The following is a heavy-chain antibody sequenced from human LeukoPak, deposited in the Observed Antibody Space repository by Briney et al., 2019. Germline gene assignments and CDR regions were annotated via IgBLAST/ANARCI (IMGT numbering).Heavy chain of an antibody. CDR2: LDPDGFT. CDR3: TKGTFDH. CDR1: GFTVSINY. J-gene: IGHJ3*01. Sequence: GGSLRLSCVGSGFTVSINYMSWVRQAPGKGLEWVSFLDPDGFTSYADSVKGRFTISRDSPKNTLYLQLTTLRAEDTAIYYCTKGTFDHWGQGTFVTVSS. V-gene: IGHV3-53*01.